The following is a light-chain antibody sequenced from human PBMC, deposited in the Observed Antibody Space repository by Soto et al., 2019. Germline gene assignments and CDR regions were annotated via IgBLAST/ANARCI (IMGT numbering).Light chain of an antibody. V-gene: IGKV1-33*01. CDR2: DAS. J-gene: IGKJ5*01. CDR1: QDISNR. CDR3: QQYGSSPPIT. Sequence: DIQMTQSPSSLSASVGDRITITCQASQDISNRLNWYHQKPGKAPNLLIYDASNLAAGVPSGFSGSGSGTDFTLTISRLEPEDFAVYYCQQYGSSPPITFGQGTRLEIK.